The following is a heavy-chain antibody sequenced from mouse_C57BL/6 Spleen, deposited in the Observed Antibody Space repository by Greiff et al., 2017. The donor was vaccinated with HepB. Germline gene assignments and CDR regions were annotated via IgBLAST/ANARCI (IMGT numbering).Heavy chain of an antibody. Sequence: EVHLVESGGGLVKPGGSLKLSCAASGFTFSDYGMHWVRQAPEKGLEWVAYISSGSSTIYYADTVKGRITISRDNAKNTLFLQMTSLRSEDTAMYYCARENGYAMDYWGQGTSVTVSS. CDR3: ARENGYAMDY. CDR1: GFTFSDYG. J-gene: IGHJ4*01. V-gene: IGHV5-17*01. CDR2: ISSGSSTI.